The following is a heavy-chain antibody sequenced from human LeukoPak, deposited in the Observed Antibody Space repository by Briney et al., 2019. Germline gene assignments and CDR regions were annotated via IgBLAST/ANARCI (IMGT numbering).Heavy chain of an antibody. Sequence: SETLSLTCTVSGGSISSYYWSWIRQPPGKGLEWIGYIYTSGSTNYNPSLKSRVTISVDTSKNQFSLKLSSVTAADTAVYYCARHNSPTYYDFWSGDLYYYYYMDVWGKGTTVTVSS. D-gene: IGHD3-3*01. J-gene: IGHJ6*03. CDR3: ARHNSPTYYDFWSGDLYYYYYMDV. CDR1: GGSISSYY. V-gene: IGHV4-4*09. CDR2: IYTSGST.